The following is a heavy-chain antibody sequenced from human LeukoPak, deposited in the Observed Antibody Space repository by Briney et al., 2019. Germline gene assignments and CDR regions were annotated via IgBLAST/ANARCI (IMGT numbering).Heavy chain of an antibody. J-gene: IGHJ4*02. CDR2: ISSNGGST. V-gene: IGHV3-64D*06. CDR3: VKNGAGYSSGWYWEVDY. D-gene: IGHD6-19*01. CDR1: GFTFSSYT. Sequence: GSLRLSCSASGFTFSSYTMHWVRQGPGKGLEYVSAISSNGGSTYYADPVKGRFTISRDNSKNTLYLQMSSLRAEDTAVYYCVKNGAGYSSGWYWEVDYWGQGTLVTVSS.